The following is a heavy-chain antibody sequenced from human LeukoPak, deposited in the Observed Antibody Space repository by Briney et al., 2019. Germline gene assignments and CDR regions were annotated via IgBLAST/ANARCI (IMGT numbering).Heavy chain of an antibody. V-gene: IGHV3-21*01. D-gene: IGHD1-7*01. CDR3: ARDLYNWNSNWFDP. Sequence: PGGSLRLSCAASGFTFSDYYMNWVRQAPGKGLEWVSSISSSSSYIYYADSVKGRFTISRDNAKNSLYLQMNSLRAEDTAVYYCARDLYNWNSNWFDPWGQGTLVTVSS. CDR2: ISSSSSYI. CDR1: GFTFSDYY. J-gene: IGHJ5*02.